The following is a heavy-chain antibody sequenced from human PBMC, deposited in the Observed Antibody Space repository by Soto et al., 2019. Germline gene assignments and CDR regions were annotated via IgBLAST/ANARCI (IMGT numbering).Heavy chain of an antibody. V-gene: IGHV4-31*03. CDR1: GGSISSGGYY. CDR3: ARQDDYEGPGTIDY. J-gene: IGHJ4*02. Sequence: QVQLQESGPGLVKPSQTLSLTCTVSGGSISSGGYYWSWMRQHPGKGLEWIGYIYYSGSTYYNPSLKSRVTISVDTSKNQFSLKLSSVTAADTAVYYCARQDDYEGPGTIDYWGQGTLVTVSS. D-gene: IGHD4-17*01. CDR2: IYYSGST.